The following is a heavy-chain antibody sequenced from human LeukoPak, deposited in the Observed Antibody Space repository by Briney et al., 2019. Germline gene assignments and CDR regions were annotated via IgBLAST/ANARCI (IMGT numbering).Heavy chain of an antibody. Sequence: SETLSLTCAVYGGSFSGYYWSWIRQPPGKGLEWIGEINHSGSTNYNPSLKSRVTMSVDTSKNQFSLKLSSVTAADTAVYYCASTPSSGGSRITQTPIYDYWGQGTLVTVSS. CDR3: ASTPSSGGSRITQTPIYDY. CDR2: INHSGST. V-gene: IGHV4-34*01. J-gene: IGHJ4*02. CDR1: GGSFSGYY. D-gene: IGHD2-15*01.